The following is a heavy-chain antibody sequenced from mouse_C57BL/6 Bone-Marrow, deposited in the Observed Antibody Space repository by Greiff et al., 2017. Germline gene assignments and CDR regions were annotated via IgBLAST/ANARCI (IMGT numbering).Heavy chain of an antibody. CDR1: GYTFTSYW. CDR2: IDPNSGGT. Sequence: QVQLKQPGAELVKPGASVKLSCTASGYTFTSYWMHWVKQRPGRGLEWIGRIDPNSGGTKYNEKFKSKATLTVDKPSSTAYMQLSRLTSEDSAVYYCARGGGYDAMDYWGQGTSVTVSS. V-gene: IGHV1-72*01. D-gene: IGHD1-1*02. J-gene: IGHJ4*01. CDR3: ARGGGYDAMDY.